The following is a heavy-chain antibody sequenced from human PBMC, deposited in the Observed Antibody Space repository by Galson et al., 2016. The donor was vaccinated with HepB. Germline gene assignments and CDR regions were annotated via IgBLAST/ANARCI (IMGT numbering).Heavy chain of an antibody. CDR1: GDTFSNPG. D-gene: IGHD3-9*01. CDR2: IIPLFGTT. V-gene: IGHV1-69*13. Sequence: SVKVSCKASGDTFSNPGISWVRQAPGQGLEWMGGIIPLFGTTKYSQKFQGRVTITADASRSAAYMELSSRTSDDAAVYYCAWGRAGYHPDHWGRGTLVSVSS. J-gene: IGHJ4*02. CDR3: AWGRAGYHPDH.